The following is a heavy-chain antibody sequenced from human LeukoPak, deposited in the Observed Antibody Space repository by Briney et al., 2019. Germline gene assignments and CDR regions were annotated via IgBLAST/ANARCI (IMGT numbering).Heavy chain of an antibody. V-gene: IGHV3-7*01. CDR3: ASEGSSTSAGAFDI. CDR1: GFTFSEFW. CDR2: ISNDESHR. D-gene: IGHD2-2*01. Sequence: GGSLRLSCAASGFTFSEFWMTWVRQAPGKGLEWVATISNDESHRQYADSVKGRFTISRDNAKNSLYLQMNSLRAEDTAVYYCASEGSSTSAGAFDIWGQGTMVTVSS. J-gene: IGHJ3*02.